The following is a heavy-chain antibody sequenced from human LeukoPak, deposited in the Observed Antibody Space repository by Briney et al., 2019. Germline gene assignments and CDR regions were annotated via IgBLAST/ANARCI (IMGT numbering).Heavy chain of an antibody. V-gene: IGHV4-30-4*08. CDR3: ARGGSGWYAWFDP. J-gene: IGHJ5*02. D-gene: IGHD6-19*01. Sequence: PSETLSLTCTVSGGSISSGDYYWSWIRQPPGKGLEWIGYIYYSGSTYYNPSLKSRVTISVDTSKNRFSLKLSSVTAADTAVYYCARGGSGWYAWFDPWGQGTLVTVSS. CDR2: IYYSGST. CDR1: GGSISSGDYY.